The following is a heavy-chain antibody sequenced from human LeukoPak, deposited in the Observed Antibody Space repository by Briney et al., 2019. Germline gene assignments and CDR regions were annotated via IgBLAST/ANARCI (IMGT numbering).Heavy chain of an antibody. V-gene: IGHV4-34*01. CDR1: GRSFSGYY. CDR2: INHSGST. CDR3: ARAIVTGPLYYYYYMDV. J-gene: IGHJ6*03. Sequence: SETLSLTCAVYGRSFSGYYWSWIRQPPGKGLEWIGEINHSGSTNYNPSLKSRVTISVDTSKNQFSLKLSSVTAADTAVYYCARAIVTGPLYYYYYMDVWGKGTTVTVSS. D-gene: IGHD1-20*01.